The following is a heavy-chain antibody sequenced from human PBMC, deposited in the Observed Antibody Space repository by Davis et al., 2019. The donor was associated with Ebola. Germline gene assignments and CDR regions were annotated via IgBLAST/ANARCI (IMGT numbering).Heavy chain of an antibody. D-gene: IGHD3-22*01. CDR3: AKDYYESSGYYYGPNWFDP. Sequence: GESLKISCAASGFTFSSYSMNWVRQAPGKGLEWVSYISSSSSYTNYADSVKGRFTISRDNAKNSLYLQMNSLRADDTAVYYCAKDYYESSGYYYGPNWFDPWGQGTLVTVSS. J-gene: IGHJ5*02. CDR2: ISSSSSYT. V-gene: IGHV3-21*05. CDR1: GFTFSSYS.